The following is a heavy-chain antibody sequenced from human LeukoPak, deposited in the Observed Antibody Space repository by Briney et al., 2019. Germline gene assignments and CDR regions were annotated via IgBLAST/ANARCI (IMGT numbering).Heavy chain of an antibody. CDR1: GFRFSSYG. J-gene: IGHJ6*03. V-gene: IGHV3-30*02. CDR3: ARDRAVMVRGVIRNYYYRYMDV. D-gene: IGHD3-10*01. CDR2: IRDDGSNI. Sequence: GGSLRLSCAASGFRFSSYGMHWLRQAPGKGREWVAFIRDDGSNIHYADSVKDRFTISRDNSKNTLYLQMNSLRAEDTGVYYCARDRAVMVRGVIRNYYYRYMDVWGKGTTVTVSS.